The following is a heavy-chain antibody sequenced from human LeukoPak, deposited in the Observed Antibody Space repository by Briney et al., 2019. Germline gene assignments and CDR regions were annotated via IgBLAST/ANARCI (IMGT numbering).Heavy chain of an antibody. CDR2: ISYDGSNK. CDR1: GFTFSSYA. Sequence: GGSLRLSCAASGFTFSSYAMHCVRQAPGKWLEWVAVISYDGSNKYYADSVKRRFTISRDNSKTTLYLQMNSLRAEDTAVYYCARGRIAAAALDYWGQGTLVTVSS. V-gene: IGHV3-30-3*01. CDR3: ARGRIAAAALDY. J-gene: IGHJ4*02. D-gene: IGHD6-13*01.